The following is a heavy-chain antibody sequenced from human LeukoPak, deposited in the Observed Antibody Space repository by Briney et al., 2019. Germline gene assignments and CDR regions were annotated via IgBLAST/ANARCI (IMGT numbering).Heavy chain of an antibody. CDR1: GGSIRSYY. CDR2: IYYSGST. D-gene: IGHD4-17*01. Sequence: SETLSLTCTVSGGSIRSYYWSWIRQPPGKGLEWIGYIYYSGSTNYNPSLKSRVTISVDTSKNQFSLKLSSVTAADTSVYYCARRRRIYGDYFVRAFDIWGQGTMVTVSS. J-gene: IGHJ3*02. V-gene: IGHV4-59*12. CDR3: ARRRRIYGDYFVRAFDI.